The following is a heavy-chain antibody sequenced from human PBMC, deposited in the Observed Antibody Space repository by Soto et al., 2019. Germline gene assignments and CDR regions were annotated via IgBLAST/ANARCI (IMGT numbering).Heavy chain of an antibody. CDR1: GYIFTGYH. CDR2: INPNNGDT. Sequence: ASVKVSCKASGYIFTGYHMPWVLQAPGQGLEWMGWINPNNGDTNYAEKFQGWVTMTRDTSINIAYMELNRLKSDDTAVYFCARDKEGYYGLDVWGQGTTVTVSS. V-gene: IGHV1-2*04. J-gene: IGHJ6*02. CDR3: ARDKEGYYGLDV.